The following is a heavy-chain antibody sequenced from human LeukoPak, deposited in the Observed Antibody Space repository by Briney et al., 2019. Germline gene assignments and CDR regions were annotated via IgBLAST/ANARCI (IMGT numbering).Heavy chain of an antibody. CDR1: GFTFSSYW. CDR3: ARGGGRHVEY. J-gene: IGHJ4*02. D-gene: IGHD2/OR15-2a*01. V-gene: IGHV3-7*05. CDR2: IKEDGSEK. Sequence: GSLGLSCAASGFTFSSYWMSWVLQAPGKGLEWVANIKEDGSEKNYVDSVQGRFTIPRDNAKNSLYLQMNSLRAEDTAVYYCARGGGRHVEYWGQGNLGPGSS.